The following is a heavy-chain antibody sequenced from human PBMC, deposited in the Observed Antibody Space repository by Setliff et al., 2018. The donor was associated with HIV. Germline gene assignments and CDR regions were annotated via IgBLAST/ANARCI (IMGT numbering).Heavy chain of an antibody. CDR2: ISASGGNT. J-gene: IGHJ4*02. V-gene: IGHV3-23*01. CDR3: AKAVVVVAATDY. D-gene: IGHD2-15*01. CDR1: GYSISSGYY. Sequence: ETLSLTCAVSGYSISSGYYWGWIRQPPGKGLEWVSGISASGGNTYHADSVKGRFTISRDNSKNTLYLQMNSLRAEDTAVYYCAKAVVVVAATDYWGQGTLVTVSS.